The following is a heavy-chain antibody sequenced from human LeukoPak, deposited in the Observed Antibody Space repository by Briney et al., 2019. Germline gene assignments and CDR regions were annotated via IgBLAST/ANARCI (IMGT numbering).Heavy chain of an antibody. J-gene: IGHJ1*01. V-gene: IGHV3-23*01. D-gene: IGHD3-10*01. Sequence: GGSLRLSCEASGFTFSNYAMSWVRQAPGKGLEWVSVVSGSGGSTYYADSVKGRFTIFRDNSKNTLYLQMNSLRAEDTAVYYCAKTDYYASGSYKWEYFQHWGQGTLVTVSS. CDR2: VSGSGGST. CDR1: GFTFSNYA. CDR3: AKTDYYASGSYKWEYFQH.